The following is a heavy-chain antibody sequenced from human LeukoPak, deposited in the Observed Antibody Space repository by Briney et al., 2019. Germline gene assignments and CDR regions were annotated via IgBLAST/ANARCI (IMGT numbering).Heavy chain of an antibody. CDR2: IYHSGST. Sequence: SQTLSLTCAVSGGSISSGGYSWSWIRQPPGEGLEWIGYIYHSGSTYYSPSLKSRVTISVDRSKNQFSLKLSSVTAADTAVYYCARAARSIYYYGMDVWGKGTTVTVSS. CDR3: ARAARSIYYYGMDV. D-gene: IGHD2-2*01. CDR1: GGSISSGGYS. J-gene: IGHJ6*04. V-gene: IGHV4-30-2*01.